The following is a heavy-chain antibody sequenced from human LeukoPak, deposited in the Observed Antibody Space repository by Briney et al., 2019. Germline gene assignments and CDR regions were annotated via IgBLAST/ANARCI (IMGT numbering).Heavy chain of an antibody. CDR2: ISGSGGST. D-gene: IGHD6-19*01. J-gene: IGHJ3*02. Sequence: GGSLRLSCAASGFASSSYAMSWVRQAPGKGLEWVSAISGSGGSTYYADSVKGRFTISRDNSKNTLYLQMNSLRAEDTAVYYCAKPGVVAGTRGMYAFDIWGQGTMVTVSS. V-gene: IGHV3-23*01. CDR3: AKPGVVAGTRGMYAFDI. CDR1: GFASSSYA.